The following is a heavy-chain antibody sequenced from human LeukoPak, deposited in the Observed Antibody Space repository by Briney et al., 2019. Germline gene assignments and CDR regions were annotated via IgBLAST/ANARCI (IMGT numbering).Heavy chain of an antibody. Sequence: ASETLSLTCTVSGGSISSYYWSWIRQPPGKGLEWIGYIYYSGSTNYNPSLKSRVTISVDTSKNQFSLKLSSVTAADTAVYYCAGTGLVGARAYVAFDIWGQGTMVTVSS. J-gene: IGHJ3*02. D-gene: IGHD1-26*01. CDR1: GGSISSYY. CDR2: IYYSGST. CDR3: AGTGLVGARAYVAFDI. V-gene: IGHV4-59*01.